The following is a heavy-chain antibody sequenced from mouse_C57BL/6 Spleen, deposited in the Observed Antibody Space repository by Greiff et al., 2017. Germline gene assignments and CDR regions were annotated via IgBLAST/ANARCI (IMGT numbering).Heavy chain of an antibody. D-gene: IGHD2-14*01. CDR2: INPSTGGT. CDR1: GYSFTGYY. Sequence: VQLKQSGPELVKPGASVTISCKASGYSFTGYYMNWVKQSPEKSLEWIGEINPSTGGTTYNQKFKAKATLTVDKSSSTAYMQLKSLTSEDSAVYYCARLGFPDYFDYWGQGTTLTVSS. J-gene: IGHJ2*01. CDR3: ARLGFPDYFDY. V-gene: IGHV1-42*01.